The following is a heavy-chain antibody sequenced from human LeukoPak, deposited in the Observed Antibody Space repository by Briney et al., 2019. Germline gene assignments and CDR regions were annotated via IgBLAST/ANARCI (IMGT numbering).Heavy chain of an antibody. D-gene: IGHD2-21*02. CDR3: ARGFGGGDSIPFDY. Sequence: RGSLRLSSAASGFTVSSNYMSWVRQAPGKGLEWVSVIYSGGSTYYADSVKGRFTISRDNSKNTLYLQMNSLRAEDTAVYYCARGFGGGDSIPFDYWGQGTLVTVSS. V-gene: IGHV3-66*01. CDR2: IYSGGST. J-gene: IGHJ4*02. CDR1: GFTVSSNY.